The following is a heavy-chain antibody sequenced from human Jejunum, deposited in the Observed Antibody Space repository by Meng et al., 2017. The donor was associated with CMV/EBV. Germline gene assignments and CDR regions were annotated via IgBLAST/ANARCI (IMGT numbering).Heavy chain of an antibody. Sequence: CAASAFTFSSSLMTWVRQAPGKGLEWVASINRDASEIHYLDSVKGRFTISRDNAKNTLYLQMNSLGVDDTAIYYCARDSFPYSSDKWGQGTLVTVSS. CDR1: AFTFSSSL. V-gene: IGHV3-7*01. D-gene: IGHD2-15*01. CDR3: ARDSFPYSSDK. CDR2: INRDASEI. J-gene: IGHJ4*01.